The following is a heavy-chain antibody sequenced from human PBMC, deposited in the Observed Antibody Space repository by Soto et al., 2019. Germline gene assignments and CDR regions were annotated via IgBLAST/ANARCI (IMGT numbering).Heavy chain of an antibody. D-gene: IGHD5-12*01. CDR3: AKHIVATIGFDY. V-gene: IGHV3-23*01. CDR2: ISGSAVST. CDR1: GFTFTSYA. Sequence: HPGGSLRLSCAASGFTFTSYAMSWVRQAPGKGLEWVSTISGSAVSTYYADSVKGRFTISRDNSKNTVYLQMNSLRAEDTALYYCAKHIVATIGFDYWGQGTLVTVSS. J-gene: IGHJ4*02.